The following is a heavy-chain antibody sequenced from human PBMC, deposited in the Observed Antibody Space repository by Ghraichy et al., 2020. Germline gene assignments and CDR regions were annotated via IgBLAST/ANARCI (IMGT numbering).Heavy chain of an antibody. J-gene: IGHJ3*02. Sequence: GGSLRLSCAASGFIFSSYSMNWVRQAPGQGLEWVSYISSSSSTIYYADSVKGRFTISRDNAKNSLYLHMNSLRAEDTAVYYCAREGTMVRGHDIWVQGTMVTVSS. D-gene: IGHD3-10*01. CDR2: ISSSSSTI. CDR3: AREGTMVRGHDI. V-gene: IGHV3-48*01. CDR1: GFIFSSYS.